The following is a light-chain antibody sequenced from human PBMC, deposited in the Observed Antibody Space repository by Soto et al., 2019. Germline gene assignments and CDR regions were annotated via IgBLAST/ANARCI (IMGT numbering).Light chain of an antibody. V-gene: IGLV4-60*02. Sequence: QLVLTQSSSASASLGSSVKLTCTLSSGHSTYIIAWHQQQPGKAPRYLMKLEGSGSYNKGSGIPDRFSGSSSGADRYLTISNLQFEDEADYYCETWDTNVVVFGGRTKVTVL. CDR3: ETWDTNVVV. J-gene: IGLJ2*01. CDR1: SGHSTYI. CDR2: LEGSGSY.